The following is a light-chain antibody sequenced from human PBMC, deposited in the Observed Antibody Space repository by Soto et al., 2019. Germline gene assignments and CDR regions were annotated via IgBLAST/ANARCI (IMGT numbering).Light chain of an antibody. CDR3: HQYASSPQT. Sequence: EIVFTQSPGTLSFSPGDRATLSCRASQSVSSNYLAWYQQRAGQAPRLLIYDASSRATGITDRFSGSGSGTDFTLTITRLEPEDFAVYYCHQYASSPQTFGQGTKVDIK. CDR2: DAS. CDR1: QSVSSNY. V-gene: IGKV3-20*01. J-gene: IGKJ1*01.